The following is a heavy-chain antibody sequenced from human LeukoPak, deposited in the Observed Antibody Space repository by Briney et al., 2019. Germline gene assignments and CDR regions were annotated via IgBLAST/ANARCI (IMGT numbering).Heavy chain of an antibody. CDR2: IYRSGST. CDR1: GGSISSGGYS. J-gene: IGHJ5*02. CDR3: ARGPSSSNWFDP. Sequence: SETLSLTCAVSGGSISSGGYSWSWIRQPPGKGLEWIGYIYRSGSTYYNPSLKSRVTISVDRSKNQFSLKLSSVTAADTAVYYCARGPSSSNWFDPWGQGTLVTVSS. V-gene: IGHV4-30-2*01. D-gene: IGHD6-6*01.